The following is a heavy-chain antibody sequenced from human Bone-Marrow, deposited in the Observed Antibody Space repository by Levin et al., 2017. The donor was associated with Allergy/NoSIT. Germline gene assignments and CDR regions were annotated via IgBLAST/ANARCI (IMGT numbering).Heavy chain of an antibody. CDR1: GGSISTSGMC. Sequence: QTLSLTCTLSGGSISTSGMCVSWVRQTPGKALEWLARIDWDDDKYYNTSMKTRLTISKDTSKNQVFLTMTSMDPVDTATYYCARVLYRQANSRAEGFQHWGQGTQVTVSS. CDR3: ARVLYRQANSRAEGFQH. D-gene: IGHD1-26*01. V-gene: IGHV2-70*11. J-gene: IGHJ1*01. CDR2: IDWDDDK.